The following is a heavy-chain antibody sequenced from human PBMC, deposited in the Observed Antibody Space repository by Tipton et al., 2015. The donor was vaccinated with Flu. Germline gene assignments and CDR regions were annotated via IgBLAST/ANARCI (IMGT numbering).Heavy chain of an antibody. CDR2: IYYSGST. J-gene: IGHJ4*02. CDR3: ARAPPVYYDSSGYPHFDY. D-gene: IGHD3-22*01. Sequence: TLSLTCTVSGGSISSYYWSWIRQPPGKGLEWIGYIYYSGSTNYNPSLKSRVTISVDTSKNQFSLKLSSVTAADTAVYYCARAPPVYYDSSGYPHFDYWGQGTLVTVSS. V-gene: IGHV4-59*01. CDR1: GGSISSYY.